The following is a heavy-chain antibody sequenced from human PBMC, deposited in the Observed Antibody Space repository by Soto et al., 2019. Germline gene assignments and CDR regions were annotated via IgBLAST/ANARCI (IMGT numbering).Heavy chain of an antibody. V-gene: IGHV4-31*03. CDR3: ARASSSSSAADY. CDR1: GESISSGGYY. Sequence: PSETLSLTCSVSGESISSGGYYWSWSRHLPGKGLGWIGYIYDTESAYYNPSLKSRVSISMDTSENHFAMRLTSVTAADSAVYYCARASSSSSAADYWGQGLQVT. D-gene: IGHD6-6*01. CDR2: IYDTESA. J-gene: IGHJ4*02.